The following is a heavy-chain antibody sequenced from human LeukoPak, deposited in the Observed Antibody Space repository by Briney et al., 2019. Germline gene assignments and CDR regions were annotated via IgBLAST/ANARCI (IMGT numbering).Heavy chain of an antibody. Sequence: SQTLSLTCTVSGGSISSGVYYWSWIRQHPGKGLEWIGYIYYSGSTYYNPSLKSRVTISVDTSKNQFSLKLSSVTAADTAVYYCARGQGYCSSTSCYVGIWFDPWGQGTLVTVSS. J-gene: IGHJ5*02. CDR3: ARGQGYCSSTSCYVGIWFDP. D-gene: IGHD2-2*01. V-gene: IGHV4-31*03. CDR2: IYYSGST. CDR1: GGSISSGVYY.